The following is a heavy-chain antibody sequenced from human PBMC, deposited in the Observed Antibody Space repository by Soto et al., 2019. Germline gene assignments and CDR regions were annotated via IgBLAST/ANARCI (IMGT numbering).Heavy chain of an antibody. D-gene: IGHD6-19*01. CDR3: VYSSGPLADY. J-gene: IGHJ4*02. Sequence: GGSLRLSCAASGFTFSSYAMHWVRQAPGKGLEWVAVISYGGSNKYYADSVKGRFTISRDNSKNTLYLQMNSLRAEDTAVYYCVYSSGPLADYWGQGTLVTVSS. CDR2: ISYGGSNK. CDR1: GFTFSSYA. V-gene: IGHV3-30-3*01.